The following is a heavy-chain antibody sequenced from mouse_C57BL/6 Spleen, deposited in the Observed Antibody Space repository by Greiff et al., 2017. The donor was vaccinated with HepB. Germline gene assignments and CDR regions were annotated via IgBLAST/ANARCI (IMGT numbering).Heavy chain of an antibody. CDR3: ARKGLYYGYLYYAMDY. Sequence: QVQLKQSGAELMKPGASVKLSCKATGYTFTGYWIEWVKQRPGHGLEWIGEILPGSGSTNYNEKFKGKATFTADTSSNTAYMQLSSLTTEDSAIYYCARKGLYYGYLYYAMDYWGQGTSVTVSS. D-gene: IGHD2-2*01. CDR2: ILPGSGST. V-gene: IGHV1-9*01. J-gene: IGHJ4*01. CDR1: GYTFTGYW.